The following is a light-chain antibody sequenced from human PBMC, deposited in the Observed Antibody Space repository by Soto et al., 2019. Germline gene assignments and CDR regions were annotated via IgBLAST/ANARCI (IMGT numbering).Light chain of an antibody. J-gene: IGKJ1*01. CDR1: QSVSSNY. Sequence: EIVLTQSPGTLSLSPGERATLSCMASQSVSSNYLAGQQQKPGQAPRLLIYGASSRATGIPDRFSGSGSGTDFTLTISRLEPEDFAVYYCQQYGTSPWTFGQGTKVEIK. CDR2: GAS. CDR3: QQYGTSPWT. V-gene: IGKV3-20*01.